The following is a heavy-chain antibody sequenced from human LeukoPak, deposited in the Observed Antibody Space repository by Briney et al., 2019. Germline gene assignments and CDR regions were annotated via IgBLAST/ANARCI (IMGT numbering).Heavy chain of an antibody. J-gene: IGHJ4*02. Sequence: GGSLRLSCAASGFTFSSYAMSWVRQAPGKGLEWVSAISGSGGSTYYADSVKGRFTISRDNSKNTLYLQMNSLRAEDTAVYYCARTAMGHYCSSTSCLDSQTNDYWGQGTLVTVSS. CDR2: ISGSGGST. V-gene: IGHV3-23*01. D-gene: IGHD2-2*01. CDR3: ARTAMGHYCSSTSCLDSQTNDY. CDR1: GFTFSSYA.